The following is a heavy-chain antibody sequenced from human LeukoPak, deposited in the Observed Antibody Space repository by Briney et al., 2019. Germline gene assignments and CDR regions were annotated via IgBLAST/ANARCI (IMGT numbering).Heavy chain of an antibody. J-gene: IGHJ4*02. D-gene: IGHD4-11*01. CDR2: INPNSGGT. Sequence: ASVKVSCKASGYTFTGYYMRWVRQAPGQGLEWMGWINPNSGGTNYAQKFQGRATMTRDTSISTAYMELSRLRSDDTAVYYCARLTVTTPLDYWGQGTLVTVSS. CDR1: GYTFTGYY. CDR3: ARLTVTTPLDY. V-gene: IGHV1-2*02.